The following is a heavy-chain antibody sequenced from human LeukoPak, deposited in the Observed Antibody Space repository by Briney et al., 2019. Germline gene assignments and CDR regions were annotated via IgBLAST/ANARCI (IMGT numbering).Heavy chain of an antibody. J-gene: IGHJ4*02. CDR1: GYTFTSYG. D-gene: IGHD3-22*01. CDR2: ISPYNGNT. V-gene: IGHV1-18*01. Sequence: ASVKVSCKASGYTFTSYGINWVRQAPGQGLEWMELISPYNGNTNYVQKLQGRFTMTTDTSTSTAYMEMRSLRSDDKAVYYWVRGEYYYDSSGYYSSFDNWGQGTLVTVSS. CDR3: VRGEYYYDSSGYYSSFDN.